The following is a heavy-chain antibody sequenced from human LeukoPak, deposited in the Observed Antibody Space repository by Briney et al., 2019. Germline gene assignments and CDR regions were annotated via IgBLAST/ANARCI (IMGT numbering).Heavy chain of an antibody. CDR1: GFTFSSYE. CDR2: IDNGGTVK. D-gene: IGHD5/OR15-5a*01. CDR3: ARDPNGLYDFDY. J-gene: IGHJ4*02. Sequence: GGSLRLSCAASGFTFSSYEMNWVRQAPGKGLEWVSYIDNGGTVKYYADSVKGRFIISRDNARSLVDLQMNSLRAEDTAIYYCARDPNGLYDFDYWGQGTLVTVSS. V-gene: IGHV3-48*03.